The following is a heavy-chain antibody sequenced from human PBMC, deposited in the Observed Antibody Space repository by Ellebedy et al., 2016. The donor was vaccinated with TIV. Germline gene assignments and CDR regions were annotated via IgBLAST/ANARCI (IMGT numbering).Heavy chain of an antibody. Sequence: MPGGSLRLSCAVSGGSISSYYWTWIRQPPGKGLEWIAYFYYSGNTNYSPSLKSRVTISLDTSKNQFSLKLSSVTAADTAVYYCATYTMGRLDYWGQGTLVTVSS. J-gene: IGHJ4*02. CDR3: ATYTMGRLDY. V-gene: IGHV4-59*08. D-gene: IGHD1-1*01. CDR1: GGSISSYY. CDR2: FYYSGNT.